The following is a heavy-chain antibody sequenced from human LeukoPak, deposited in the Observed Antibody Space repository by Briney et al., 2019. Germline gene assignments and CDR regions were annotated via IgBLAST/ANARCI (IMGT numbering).Heavy chain of an antibody. CDR3: ARVTGYVMEDYFDY. CDR1: GGSISSYY. CDR2: IYYSGST. Sequence: TSETLSLTCTVSGGSISSYYWSWIRQPPGKGLEWIGYIYYSGSTNYNPSLKSRVTISVDTSKNQFSLRLSSVTAADTAVYYCARVTGYVMEDYFDYWGQGTLVTVSS. V-gene: IGHV4-59*01. J-gene: IGHJ4*02. D-gene: IGHD6-13*01.